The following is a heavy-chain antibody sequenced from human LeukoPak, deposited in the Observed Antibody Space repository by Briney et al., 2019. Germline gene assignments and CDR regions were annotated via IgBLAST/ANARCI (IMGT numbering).Heavy chain of an antibody. Sequence: SETLSLTCTVSGGSISSYYWSWIRQPPGKGLEWIGYIYYSGSTNYNPSLKSRVTISVDTSKNQFSLKLSSVTAADTAVYYCARDGGSGWYLSNYYFDYWGQGTLVTVSS. J-gene: IGHJ4*02. CDR2: IYYSGST. CDR1: GGSISSYY. D-gene: IGHD6-19*01. CDR3: ARDGGSGWYLSNYYFDY. V-gene: IGHV4-59*01.